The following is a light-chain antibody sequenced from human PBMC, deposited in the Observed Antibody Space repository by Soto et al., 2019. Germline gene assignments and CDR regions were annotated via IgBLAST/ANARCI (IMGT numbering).Light chain of an antibody. J-gene: IGKJ1*01. Sequence: EIVLTQSPGTLSLSPGERATLSCRASQSVTSSYLAWYQQKPGQAPRLLIYGASSRATDIPDRFSGSGSGTDFTLTISRLEPEDFAVYYCQQYGSTPQPFGQGTKVEIK. CDR3: QQYGSTPQP. V-gene: IGKV3-20*01. CDR2: GAS. CDR1: QSVTSSY.